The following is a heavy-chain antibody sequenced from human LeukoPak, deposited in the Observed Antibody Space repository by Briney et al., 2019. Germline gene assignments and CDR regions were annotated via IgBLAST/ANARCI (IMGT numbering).Heavy chain of an antibody. CDR3: ARGYYGSGSHCCHMDV. J-gene: IGHJ6*03. V-gene: IGHV4-34*01. Sequence: SETLSLTCAVYVGSFSGYYWSWIRQPPGKGLEWIGEINHSGNTNYNSSLKSRVTISVDTSKNQFSLKLSSVTAADTAVYYCARGYYGSGSHCCHMDVWGKGTTITVS. CDR2: INHSGNT. CDR1: VGSFSGYY. D-gene: IGHD3-10*01.